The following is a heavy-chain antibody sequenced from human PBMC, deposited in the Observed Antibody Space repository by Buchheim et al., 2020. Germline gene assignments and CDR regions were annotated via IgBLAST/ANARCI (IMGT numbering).Heavy chain of an antibody. D-gene: IGHD2-21*01. V-gene: IGHV3-30-3*01. CDR2: ISYDGSNK. CDR3: AREGGDNAFDI. J-gene: IGHJ3*02. Sequence: QVQLVESGGGVVQPGRSLRLSCAASGFTFSSYAMHWVRQAPGKGLEWVAVISYDGSNKYYADSVKGRFTISRVNSKNTLYLQMNSLRAEDTAVYYCAREGGDNAFDIWGQGT. CDR1: GFTFSSYA.